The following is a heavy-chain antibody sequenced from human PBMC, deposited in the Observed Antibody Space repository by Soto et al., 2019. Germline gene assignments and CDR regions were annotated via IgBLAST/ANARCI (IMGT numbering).Heavy chain of an antibody. CDR2: ISWNSGSI. CDR3: AKSPYYDILTGCFDP. V-gene: IGHV3-9*01. J-gene: IGHJ5*02. D-gene: IGHD3-9*01. CDR1: VFTFDDYA. Sequence: PWGSLRLSCAASVFTFDDYAMHWVRQAPGKGLEWVSGISWNSGSIGYADSVKGRFTISRDNAKNSLYLQMNSLRAEDTALYYCAKSPYYDILTGCFDPWGQGTMVTVSS.